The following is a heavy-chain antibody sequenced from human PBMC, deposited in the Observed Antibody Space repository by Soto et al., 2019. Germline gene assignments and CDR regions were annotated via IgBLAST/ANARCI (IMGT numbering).Heavy chain of an antibody. Sequence: ASVKVSCKYFDNPFTYYGINCVRKAPGQGLEWLGWISGYNANTKEALNLQDRVTMTAETSTRTAYLEVRSLTSDDTGVYFCAAPGGHHFRMAVGCPGFTVTVSS. V-gene: IGHV1-18*01. CDR1: DNPFTYYG. CDR3: AAPGGHHFRMAV. CDR2: ISGYNANT. D-gene: IGHD2-15*01. J-gene: IGHJ6*02.